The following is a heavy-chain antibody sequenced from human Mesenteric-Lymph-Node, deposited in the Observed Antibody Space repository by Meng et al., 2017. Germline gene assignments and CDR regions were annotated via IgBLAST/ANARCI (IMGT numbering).Heavy chain of an antibody. V-gene: IGHV4-34*01. CDR2: INDSGST. Sequence: HVSRKLWVSDLLHPSWTRSLFSAVPGGSFSGHYWSWIRQPPGKGLEWIGEINDSGSTDYNPSLKSRVTISVDTSKSQFSLKLSSVTAADTAMYYCARGPLVRGVIHYWGQGTLVTVSS. D-gene: IGHD3-10*01. CDR3: ARGPLVRGVIHY. J-gene: IGHJ4*02. CDR1: GGSFSGHY.